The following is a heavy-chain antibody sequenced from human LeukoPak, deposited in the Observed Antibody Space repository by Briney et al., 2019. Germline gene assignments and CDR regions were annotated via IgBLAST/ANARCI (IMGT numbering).Heavy chain of an antibody. D-gene: IGHD3-10*01. J-gene: IGHJ4*02. CDR1: GFTFSSYR. CDR3: AKVAYIDGSAVFDY. V-gene: IGHV3-48*01. Sequence: GGSLRLSCAASGFTFSSYRMNWVRQAPGKGLEWVSHISSSSSTIYYADSVMGRFTVSRDNAKNSLYLQMNSLRAEDTAVYYCAKVAYIDGSAVFDYWGQRTLVTVSS. CDR2: ISSSSSTI.